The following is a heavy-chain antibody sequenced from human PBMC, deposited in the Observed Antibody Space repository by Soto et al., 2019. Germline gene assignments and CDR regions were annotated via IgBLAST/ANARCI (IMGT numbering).Heavy chain of an antibody. CDR2: ISHSGSA. D-gene: IGHD3-16*01. V-gene: IGHV4-59*08. J-gene: IGHJ4*02. Sequence: SETLSLTCNVSGGAVSRFYWTWVRQTPGKGLESIGYISHSGSAIYNPSLESRDAILLDTSKNQFSLRLTSMSDADTAVYYCARLRNDYAGLDYWGQGTLVTVSS. CDR1: GGAVSRFY. CDR3: ARLRNDYAGLDY.